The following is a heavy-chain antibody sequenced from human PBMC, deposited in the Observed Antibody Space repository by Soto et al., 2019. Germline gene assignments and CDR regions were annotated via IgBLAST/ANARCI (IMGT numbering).Heavy chain of an antibody. V-gene: IGHV4-30-2*01. D-gene: IGHD1-26*01. Sequence: SETLSLTCAVSGGSISSGGYSWSWIRQPPGKGLEWIGYIYHSGSTYYNPSLKSRVTISVDRSKNQFSLKLSSVTAADTAVYYCARDREGDNWFDPWGQGTLVTSPQ. J-gene: IGHJ5*02. CDR2: IYHSGST. CDR1: GGSISSGGYS. CDR3: ARDREGDNWFDP.